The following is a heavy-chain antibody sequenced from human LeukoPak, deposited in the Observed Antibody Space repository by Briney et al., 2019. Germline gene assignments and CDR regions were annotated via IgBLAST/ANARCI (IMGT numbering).Heavy chain of an antibody. CDR3: TRERGSYHGNAF. V-gene: IGHV1-2*06. Sequence: ASVKVSCKASEYTFTGYYMHWVRQAPGQGLEWMGRINPNNGGTNYAQKFQGRVTMTGDTSISTAYMELSSLRSDDTAVYYCTRERGSYHGNAFWGQGTLVTVSS. D-gene: IGHD1-26*01. CDR2: INPNNGGT. J-gene: IGHJ4*02. CDR1: EYTFTGYY.